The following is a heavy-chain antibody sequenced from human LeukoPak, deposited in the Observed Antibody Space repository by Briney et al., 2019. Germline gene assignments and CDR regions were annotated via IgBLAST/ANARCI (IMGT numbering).Heavy chain of an antibody. Sequence: GGSLRLSCAASGFTFDDYAMHWVRQAPGKGLERVSGISWNSGSIGYADSVKGRFTISRDNAKNSLYLQMNSLRAEDMALYYCAKAGVRDSSGWYYFYYWGQGTLVTVSS. CDR3: AKAGVRDSSGWYYFYY. CDR1: GFTFDDYA. J-gene: IGHJ4*02. CDR2: ISWNSGSI. D-gene: IGHD6-19*01. V-gene: IGHV3-9*03.